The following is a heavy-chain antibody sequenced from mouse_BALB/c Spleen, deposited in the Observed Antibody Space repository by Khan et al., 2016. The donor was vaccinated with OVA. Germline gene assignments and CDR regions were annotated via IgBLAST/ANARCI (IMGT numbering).Heavy chain of an antibody. Sequence: QVQLKQSGAELVRPGSSVKISCKASGYAFSTYWMNWVKQRPGQGLEWIGQIYPGDGDTNYNGKFKGKATLTADKSSSTVYMQLSSLTAEDSAVYFCTRSIYYAYDEGNYDAMDYWGQGTSVTVSS. CDR3: TRSIYYAYDEGNYDAMDY. CDR2: IYPGDGDT. D-gene: IGHD2-2*01. CDR1: GYAFSTYW. J-gene: IGHJ4*01. V-gene: IGHV1-80*01.